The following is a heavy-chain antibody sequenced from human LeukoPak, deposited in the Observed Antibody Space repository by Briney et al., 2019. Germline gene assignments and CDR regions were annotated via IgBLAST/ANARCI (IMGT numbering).Heavy chain of an antibody. V-gene: IGHV4-4*02. CDR2: IYHSGST. CDR1: GGSISSSNW. Sequence: SETLSLTCAVSGGSISSSNWWSWVRQPPGKGLEWIGEIYHSGSTNYNPSLKSRVTISVDKSKNQFSLKLSSVTAADTAVYYCARSPRALVSSGWYDGDYFDYWGQGTLVTVSS. CDR3: ARSPRALVSSGWYDGDYFDY. D-gene: IGHD6-19*01. J-gene: IGHJ4*02.